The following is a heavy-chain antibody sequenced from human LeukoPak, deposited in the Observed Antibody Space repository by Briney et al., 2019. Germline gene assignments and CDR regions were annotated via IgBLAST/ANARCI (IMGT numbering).Heavy chain of an antibody. CDR3: AREIIGGDYG. Sequence: SETLSLTCTVSGGSISSDYWSWIRQPPGKGLEWIGYIYYRGSTNYNPSLKSRVTISVDTSKNQFSLKLSSVTAADTAVYYCAREIIGGDYGWGQGTLVTVSS. CDR1: GGSISSDY. CDR2: IYYRGST. J-gene: IGHJ4*02. V-gene: IGHV4-59*01. D-gene: IGHD4-17*01.